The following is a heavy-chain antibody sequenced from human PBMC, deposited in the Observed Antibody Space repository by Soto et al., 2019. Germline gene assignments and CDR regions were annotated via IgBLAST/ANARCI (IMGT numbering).Heavy chain of an antibody. V-gene: IGHV4-59*01. CDR3: ATRTGMVLGQYYYGMDE. Sequence: PSETLSLTCTVSGGSISHFYWSWIRQSPGKGLEWLGYIYDSGSTSYNPSLRSRVTMSMDTSKTQFSLNLSSVTAADTAVYYCATRTGMVLGQYYYGMDEWGQGTTATVSS. CDR2: IYDSGST. D-gene: IGHD5-18*01. J-gene: IGHJ6*02. CDR1: GGSISHFY.